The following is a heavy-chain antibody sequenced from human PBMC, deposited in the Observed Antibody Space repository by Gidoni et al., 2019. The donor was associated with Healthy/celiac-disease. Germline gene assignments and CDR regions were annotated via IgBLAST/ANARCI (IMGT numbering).Heavy chain of an antibody. CDR1: GFPFSSYG. CDR2: IWYDGSNK. Sequence: QVQLVESGGGVVQPGRSLRLSCAASGFPFSSYGMHWVRQAPGKGLEWVAVIWYDGSNKYYADSVKGRFTISRDNSKNTLYLQMNSLRAEDTAVYYCARAGHVDTAMPIGYWGQGTLVTVSS. J-gene: IGHJ4*02. D-gene: IGHD5-18*01. CDR3: ARAGHVDTAMPIGY. V-gene: IGHV3-33*01.